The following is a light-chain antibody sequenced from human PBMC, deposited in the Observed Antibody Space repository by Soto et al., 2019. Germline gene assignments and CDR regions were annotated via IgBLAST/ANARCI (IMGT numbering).Light chain of an antibody. CDR3: QQYGSSPLT. Sequence: EIVLTQSPGTLSLSPGERATHSCRASQSVSSCYLAWYQQKPGQAPRLLIYGASSRATGIPDRFSGSGSGTDFTLTISRLEPEDFAVYYCQQYGSSPLTFGQGTKVEIK. CDR2: GAS. J-gene: IGKJ1*01. V-gene: IGKV3-20*01. CDR1: QSVSSCY.